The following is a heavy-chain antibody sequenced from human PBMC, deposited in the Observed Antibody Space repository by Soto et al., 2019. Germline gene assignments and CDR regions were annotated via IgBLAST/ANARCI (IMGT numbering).Heavy chain of an antibody. V-gene: IGHV4-59*12. Sequence: ETLSLTCTVSGGSMNNNYCNWIRQTPGKGLEWIGYIXXXGXSXXXPXXXXRVTLSVDTSKNQFSLKLTSVTAADTAIYYCARDIAGLSGYGMDVWSQGTTVTVSS. CDR2: IXXXGXS. J-gene: IGHJ6*02. CDR1: GGSMNNNY. CDR3: ARDIAGLSGYGMDV. D-gene: IGHD1-26*01.